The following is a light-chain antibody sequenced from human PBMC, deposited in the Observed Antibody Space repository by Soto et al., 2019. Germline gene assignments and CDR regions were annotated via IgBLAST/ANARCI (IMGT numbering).Light chain of an antibody. J-gene: IGKJ5*01. CDR3: QQRHMWPIT. CDR2: DAS. CDR1: QSVSSY. Sequence: EIGLTQSPATLSWSPGERATLSFMASQSVSSYLAWYQQKPGQAPRLLIYDASNRATGIPARFSGSGSGTDFTLTISSLEPEDSAVYYCQQRHMWPITFGQGTRLEIK. V-gene: IGKV3-11*01.